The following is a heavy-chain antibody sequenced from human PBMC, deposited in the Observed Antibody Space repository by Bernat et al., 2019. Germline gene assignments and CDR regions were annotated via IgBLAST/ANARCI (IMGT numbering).Heavy chain of an antibody. CDR2: IYYSGST. J-gene: IGHJ2*01. V-gene: IGHV4-39*01. D-gene: IGHD5-12*01. CDR3: ASLREGWLRLRFFGYWYFDL. CDR1: GGSISSSSYY. Sequence: QLQLQESGPGLVKPSETLSLTCTVSGGSISSSSYYWGWIRQSPGKGLEWIGSIYYSGSTYYNSSLKSRVTISVDTSKNQFSLKLSSVTAADTAVYYWASLREGWLRLRFFGYWYFDLWGRGTLVTVSS.